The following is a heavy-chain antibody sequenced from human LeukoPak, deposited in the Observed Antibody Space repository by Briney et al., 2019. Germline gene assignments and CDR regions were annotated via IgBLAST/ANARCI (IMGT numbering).Heavy chain of an antibody. V-gene: IGHV4-39*07. J-gene: IGHJ5*02. CDR2: IYYSGST. CDR3: ARVQSRLNWFGP. Sequence: SQTLSLTCTVSGGSISSYYWGWIRQPPGKGLEWIGSIYYSGSTYYNPSLKSRVTISVDTSKNQFSLKLRSVTAADTAVYYCARVQSRLNWFGPWGQGTLVTVSS. CDR1: GGSISSYY.